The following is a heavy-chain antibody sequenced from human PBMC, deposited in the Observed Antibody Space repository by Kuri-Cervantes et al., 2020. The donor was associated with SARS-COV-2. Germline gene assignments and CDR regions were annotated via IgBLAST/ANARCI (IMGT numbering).Heavy chain of an antibody. CDR3: ARGGEMRLRKTGTVIDY. CDR1: GGSISSGDYY. J-gene: IGHJ4*02. CDR2: IYYSGST. Sequence: SETLSLTCTVSGGSISSGDYYWSWIRQPPGKGLEWIGYIYYSGSTYYNPSLKSRVTISVDTSKNQFSLKLSSVTAADTAVYYCARGGEMRLRKTGTVIDYWGQGTLVTDSS. D-gene: IGHD1-1*01. V-gene: IGHV4-30-4*08.